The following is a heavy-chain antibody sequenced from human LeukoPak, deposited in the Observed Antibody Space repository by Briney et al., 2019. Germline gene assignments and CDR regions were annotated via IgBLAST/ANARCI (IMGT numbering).Heavy chain of an antibody. J-gene: IGHJ4*02. Sequence: GGSLRLSCAASGFTFSSYAMSWVRQAPGKGLEWVSAISGSGGSTYYADSVKGRFTISRDNSKSTLYLQMNSLRAEDTAVYYCAKDVPKYCSSTSCYRPSDYWGQGTLVTVSS. V-gene: IGHV3-23*01. CDR3: AKDVPKYCSSTSCYRPSDY. CDR1: GFTFSSYA. D-gene: IGHD2-2*01. CDR2: ISGSGGST.